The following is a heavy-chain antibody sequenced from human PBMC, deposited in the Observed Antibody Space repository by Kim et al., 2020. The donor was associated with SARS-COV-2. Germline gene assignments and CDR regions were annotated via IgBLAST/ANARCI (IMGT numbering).Heavy chain of an antibody. CDR3: ASFSPYYYDSSGPFER. Sequence: GSLRLSCAASGFTFSSYSMNWVRQAPGKGLEWVSSISSSSSYIYYADSVKGRFTISRDNAKNSLYLQMNSLRAEDTAVYYCASFSPYYYDSSGPFERWGQGTLVTVSS. D-gene: IGHD3-22*01. V-gene: IGHV3-21*01. CDR2: ISSSSSYI. J-gene: IGHJ1*01. CDR1: GFTFSSYS.